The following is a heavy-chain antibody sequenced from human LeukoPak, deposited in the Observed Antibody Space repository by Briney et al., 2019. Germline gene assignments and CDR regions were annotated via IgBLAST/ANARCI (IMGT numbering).Heavy chain of an antibody. J-gene: IGHJ4*02. CDR2: ISAYNGNT. D-gene: IGHD4-17*01. V-gene: IGHV1-18*01. CDR3: ARADYGFDY. CDR1: GYTFTSYG. Sequence: KPGASVKVSCKASGYTFTSYGISWVRQAPGQGLEWMGWISAYNGNTNYAQKFQGRVTITADKSTSTAYMELSSLRSEDTAVYYCARADYGFDYWGQGTLVTVSS.